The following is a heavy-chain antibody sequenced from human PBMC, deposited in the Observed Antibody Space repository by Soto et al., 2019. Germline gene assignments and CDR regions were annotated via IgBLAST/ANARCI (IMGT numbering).Heavy chain of an antibody. CDR1: GFTFSSYG. CDR3: ARDSSITMIVVVTPGAAFDI. V-gene: IGHV3-33*01. J-gene: IGHJ3*02. Sequence: PGGSLRLSCAASGFTFSSYGMHWVRQAPGKGLEWVAVIWYDGSNKYYADSVKGRFTISRDNSKNTLYLQMNSLRAEDTAVYYCARDSSITMIVVVTPGAAFDIWGQGTMVTV. CDR2: IWYDGSNK. D-gene: IGHD3-22*01.